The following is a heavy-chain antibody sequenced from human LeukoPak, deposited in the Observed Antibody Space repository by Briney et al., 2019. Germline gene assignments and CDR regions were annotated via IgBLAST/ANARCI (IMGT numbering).Heavy chain of an antibody. J-gene: IGHJ4*02. CDR2: ISSSGSTI. V-gene: IGHV3-48*03. Sequence: GGSLRLSCAASGFTFSSHEMNWVRQTPGKGLEWVPYISSSGSTIYYADSVKGRFTISRDNAKNSLYLQMNSLRAEDTAVYYCARDSLYDSSGPAIDYWGQGTLVTVSS. CDR3: ARDSLYDSSGPAIDY. CDR1: GFTFSSHE. D-gene: IGHD3-22*01.